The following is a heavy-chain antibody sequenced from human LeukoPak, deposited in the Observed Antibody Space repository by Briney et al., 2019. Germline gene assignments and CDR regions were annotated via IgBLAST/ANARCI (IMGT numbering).Heavy chain of an antibody. J-gene: IGHJ4*02. Sequence: ASVKVSCKASGYTFTSYGISWVRQAPGQGLEWMGWISAYHGNTKYAQKLQGRVTMTTHTSTSTAYVELRSLRSDDTAVYYCARDGGATMVRGVATYDSWGQGTLVTVSS. CDR2: ISAYHGNT. CDR3: ARDGGATMVRGVATYDS. CDR1: GYTFTSYG. V-gene: IGHV1-18*01. D-gene: IGHD3-10*01.